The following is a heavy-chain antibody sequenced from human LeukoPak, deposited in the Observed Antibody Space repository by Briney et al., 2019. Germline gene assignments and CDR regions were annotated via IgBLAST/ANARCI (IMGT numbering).Heavy chain of an antibody. Sequence: SETLSLTCTVSGGSISSSSYYWGWIRQPPGKGLEWIGSIYYSGSTYYNPSLKSRVTISVDTSKNQFSLKLSSVTAADTAVYYCANQGYCSSTSCYDYWGQGTLVTVSS. CDR3: ANQGYCSSTSCYDY. CDR2: IYYSGST. V-gene: IGHV4-39*01. J-gene: IGHJ4*02. CDR1: GGSISSSSYY. D-gene: IGHD2-2*01.